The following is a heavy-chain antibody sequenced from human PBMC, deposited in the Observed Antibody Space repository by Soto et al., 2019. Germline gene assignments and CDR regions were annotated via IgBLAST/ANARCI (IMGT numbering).Heavy chain of an antibody. CDR3: ARATAPGGFSWFDP. CDR2: ISYDGSNK. D-gene: IGHD3-16*01. J-gene: IGHJ5*02. Sequence: SLRLSCAASVFTFSSYAIHWVRQAPGKELEWVAIISYDGSNKYYADSVKGRFTISRDNSKNTLFLQMNSLRAEDTAVYYCARATAPGGFSWFDPWGRGTLVTVSS. V-gene: IGHV3-30-3*01. CDR1: VFTFSSYA.